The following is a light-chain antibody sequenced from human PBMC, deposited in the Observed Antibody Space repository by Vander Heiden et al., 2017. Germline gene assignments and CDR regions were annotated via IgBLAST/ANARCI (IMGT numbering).Light chain of an antibody. CDR3: QQRSNWLT. CDR1: QSVSSY. J-gene: IGKJ4*01. Sequence: VLTQSPATLSLSPGERATLSGRASQSVSSYLAWYQQKPGQAPRLLIYDASNRATGIPARFSGSGSGTDFTLTISSLEPEDFAVYYCQQRSNWLTFGGGTKVEIK. V-gene: IGKV3-11*01. CDR2: DAS.